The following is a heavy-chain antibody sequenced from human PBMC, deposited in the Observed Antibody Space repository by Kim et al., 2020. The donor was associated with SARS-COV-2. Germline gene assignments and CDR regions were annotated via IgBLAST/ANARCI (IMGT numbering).Heavy chain of an antibody. CDR3: ARSTGTYPINWFDV. CDR1: GYNFRNNW. D-gene: IGHD1-7*01. J-gene: IGHJ5*02. Sequence: GESLKISCQGSGYNFRNNWIAWVRQVPWKGLEWMGIIYPGDSDTRYNPSFEGQVTMSADKSISTAYLQWSSLKASDTAMYYCARSTGTYPINWFDVWGQG. V-gene: IGHV5-51*01. CDR2: IYPGDSDT.